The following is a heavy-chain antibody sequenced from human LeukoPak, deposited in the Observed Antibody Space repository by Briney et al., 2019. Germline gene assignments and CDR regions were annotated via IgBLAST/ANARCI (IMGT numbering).Heavy chain of an antibody. CDR3: ARDLWDATGY. D-gene: IGHD3-3*01. Sequence: PGGSLRLSCVASGFSSTYMSWVRQAPGKGLEWVSVIYSGDSTYYADSVKGRFTIYRDISKNTVYLQINSLRPEDTAVYHCARDLWDATGYWGQGTLVTV. CDR1: GFSSTY. V-gene: IGHV3-66*02. CDR2: IYSGDST. J-gene: IGHJ4*02.